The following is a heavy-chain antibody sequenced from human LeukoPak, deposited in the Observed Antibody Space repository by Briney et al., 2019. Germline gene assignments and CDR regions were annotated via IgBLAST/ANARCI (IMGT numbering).Heavy chain of an antibody. CDR2: IYYSGST. V-gene: IGHV4-59*08. CDR3: ARVDTAVIGYYFDY. D-gene: IGHD5-18*01. CDR1: GGSISSYY. Sequence: PSETLSLTCTVSGGSISSYYWSWIRQPPGKGLEWIGYIYYSGSTYYNPSLKSRVTISVDTSKNQFSLKLSSVTAADTAVYYCARVDTAVIGYYFDYWGQGTLVTVSS. J-gene: IGHJ4*02.